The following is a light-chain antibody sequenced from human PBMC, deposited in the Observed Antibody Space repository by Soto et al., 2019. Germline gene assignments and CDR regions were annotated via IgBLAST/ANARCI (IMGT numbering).Light chain of an antibody. CDR1: SSDVGAYDY. CDR2: DVS. CDR3: SSFTTSTPYV. Sequence: QSVLTQPASVSGSPGQSITISCTGTSSDVGAYDYVSWYQQHPGEVPKLMIFDVSDRPSGVSNRFSGSKSGNTASLTISGLQAEDEADYYCSSFTTSTPYVFGTGTKVTVL. J-gene: IGLJ1*01. V-gene: IGLV2-14*03.